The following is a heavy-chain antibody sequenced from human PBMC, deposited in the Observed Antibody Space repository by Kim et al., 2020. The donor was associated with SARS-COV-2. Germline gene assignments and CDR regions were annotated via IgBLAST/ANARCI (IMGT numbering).Heavy chain of an antibody. V-gene: IGHV1-3*01. Sequence: ASVKVSCKASGYTFTSYAMHWVRQAPGQRLEWMGWINAGNGNTKYSQKFQGRVTITRDTSASTAYMELSSLRSEDTAVYYCAREEIVVVPAAISENWFDPWGQGTLVTVSS. J-gene: IGHJ5*02. CDR2: INAGNGNT. CDR3: AREEIVVVPAAISENWFDP. D-gene: IGHD2-2*01. CDR1: GYTFTSYA.